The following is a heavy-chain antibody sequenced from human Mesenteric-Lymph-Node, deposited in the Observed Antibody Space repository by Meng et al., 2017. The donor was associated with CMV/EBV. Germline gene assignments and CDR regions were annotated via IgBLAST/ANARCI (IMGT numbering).Heavy chain of an antibody. D-gene: IGHD3-22*01. CDR2: ISAYNGNT. CDR3: ARDQDTARHYYDSSGYYLTTFVY. V-gene: IGHV1-18*04. Sequence: YGSSWVRQAHGQGLEWMGWISAYNGNTNYAQKLQGRVTMTTDTSTSTAYMELRSLRSDDTAVYYCARDQDTARHYYDSSGYYLTTFVYWGQGTLVTVSS. CDR1: YG. J-gene: IGHJ4*02.